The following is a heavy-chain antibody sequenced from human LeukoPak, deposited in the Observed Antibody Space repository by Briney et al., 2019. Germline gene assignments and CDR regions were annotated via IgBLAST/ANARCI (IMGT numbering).Heavy chain of an antibody. D-gene: IGHD3-3*01. J-gene: IGHJ4*02. CDR3: ARDPTPYYDFWSGYRIPFDY. CDR1: GGTFSSYA. Sequence: ASVKVSCKASGGTFSSYAISWVRQAPGQGLEWMGWISAYNGNTNYAQKLQGRVTMTTDTSTSTAYMELRSLRSDDTAVYYCARDPTPYYDFWSGYRIPFDYWGQGTLVTVSS. CDR2: ISAYNGNT. V-gene: IGHV1-18*01.